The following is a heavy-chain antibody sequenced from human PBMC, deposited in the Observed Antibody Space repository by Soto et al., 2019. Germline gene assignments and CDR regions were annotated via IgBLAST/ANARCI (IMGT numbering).Heavy chain of an antibody. J-gene: IGHJ6*02. CDR3: ARDPYHVLMVNAPNLYGMDV. CDR2: INAGNGNT. Sequence: ASVKVSCKASGYTFTSYAMHWVRRAPGQRLEWMGWINAGNGNTNYPQSLQGRLTMTTDTSTTTAYMELRSLRSDDTAVYYCARDPYHVLMVNAPNLYGMDVWGQGTTVTVSS. D-gene: IGHD2-8*01. V-gene: IGHV1-3*01. CDR1: GYTFTSYA.